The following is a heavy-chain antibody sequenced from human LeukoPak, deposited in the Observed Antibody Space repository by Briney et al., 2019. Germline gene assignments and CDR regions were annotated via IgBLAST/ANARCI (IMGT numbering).Heavy chain of an antibody. Sequence: GGSLRLSCAASGFTFSGSAMHWVRQTPGKGLEWVSVISGSGGSTYYADSVKGRFTVSRDNSKNTLYLQMNSLRAEDTAVYYCAKDQLLLWFGELYNPLDYWGQGTLVTVSS. CDR3: AKDQLLLWFGELYNPLDY. J-gene: IGHJ4*02. CDR2: ISGSGGST. D-gene: IGHD3-10*01. CDR1: GFTFSGSA. V-gene: IGHV3-23*01.